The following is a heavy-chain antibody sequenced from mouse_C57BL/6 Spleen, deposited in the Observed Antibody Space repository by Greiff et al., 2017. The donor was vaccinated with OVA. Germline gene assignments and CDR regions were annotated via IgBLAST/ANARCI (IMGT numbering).Heavy chain of an antibody. J-gene: IGHJ3*01. V-gene: IGHV5-9-1*02. D-gene: IGHD1-1*02. CDR1: GFTFSSYA. Sequence: DVQLQESGEGLVKPGGSLKLSCAASGFTFSSYAMSWVRQTPEKRLEWVAYISSGGDYIYYADTVKGRFTISRDNARNTLYLQMSSLKSEDTAMYYCTRGGLWAWFAYWGQGTLVTVSA. CDR3: TRGGLWAWFAY. CDR2: ISSGGDYI.